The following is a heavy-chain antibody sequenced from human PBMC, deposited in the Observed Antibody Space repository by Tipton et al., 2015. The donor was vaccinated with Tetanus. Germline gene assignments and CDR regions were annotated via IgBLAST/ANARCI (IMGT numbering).Heavy chain of an antibody. CDR3: ARLPKHYSASGST. V-gene: IGHV5-51*01. Sequence: QLVQSGAEVKKPGESLKISCKPSGYNFTIYWIGWVRQMPGKGLEWLGVIYPADSDIRNSPSFQGQVTMSVDKSTRTAYLQWRSLKASDTAIYFCARLPKHYSASGSTWGQGTLVTVSS. CDR1: GYNFTIYW. D-gene: IGHD3-10*01. CDR2: IYPADSDI. J-gene: IGHJ5*02.